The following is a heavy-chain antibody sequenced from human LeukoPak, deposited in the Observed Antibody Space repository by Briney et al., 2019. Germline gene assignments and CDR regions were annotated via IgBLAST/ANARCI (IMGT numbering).Heavy chain of an antibody. CDR1: GFTFSSYS. D-gene: IGHD2-15*01. CDR2: ISSSSSYI. Sequence: GVSLRLSCAASGFTFSSYSMNWVRQAPGKGLEWVSSISSSSSYIYYADSVKGRFTISRDDAKNSLYLQMNSLRAEDTAVYYCASRKFLGYCSGGSCLGAFDIWGQGTMVTVSS. J-gene: IGHJ3*02. CDR3: ASRKFLGYCSGGSCLGAFDI. V-gene: IGHV3-21*01.